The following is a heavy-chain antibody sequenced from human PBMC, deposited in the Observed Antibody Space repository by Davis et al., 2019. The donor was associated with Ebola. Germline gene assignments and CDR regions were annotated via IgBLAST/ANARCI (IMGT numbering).Heavy chain of an antibody. Sequence: PSETLSPTCTLSGGSISSHSWSWIRQPPGQGLEWTGYIYYSGSTNYNPSLKSRVTISVDTSKNQFTLNLRSWTAADTAVYYCVRFGRGAYWGQGTLVTVSS. CDR3: VRFGRGAY. CDR1: GGSISSHS. V-gene: IGHV4-59*11. D-gene: IGHD3-16*01. J-gene: IGHJ4*02. CDR2: IYYSGST.